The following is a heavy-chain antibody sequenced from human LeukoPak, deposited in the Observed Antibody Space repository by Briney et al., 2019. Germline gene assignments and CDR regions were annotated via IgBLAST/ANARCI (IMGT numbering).Heavy chain of an antibody. CDR3: ARRIPVAATKSLDY. V-gene: IGHV3-21*01. D-gene: IGHD6-19*01. Sequence: GGSLRLSCTASGFNFSHYTMTWVRQAPGKGLEWVSSISSAGRYIYYSESLKGRFTVSRDDASSSLSLQMDSLRAEDSAVYYCARRIPVAATKSLDYWGQGTQVIVSS. CDR1: GFNFSHYT. J-gene: IGHJ4*02. CDR2: ISSAGRYI.